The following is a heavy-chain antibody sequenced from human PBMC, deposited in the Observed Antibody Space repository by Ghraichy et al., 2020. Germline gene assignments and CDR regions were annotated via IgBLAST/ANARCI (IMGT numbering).Heavy chain of an antibody. D-gene: IGHD6-6*01. CDR2: ISAYNGNT. J-gene: IGHJ4*02. CDR3: ARVGYSSSVLGLDGY. CDR1: GYTFTSYG. V-gene: IGHV1-18*01. Sequence: ASVKVSCKASGYTFTSYGISWVRQAPGQGLEWMGWISAYNGNTNYAQKLQGRVTMTTDTSTSPAYMELRSLRSDDTAVYYCARVGYSSSVLGLDGYWGQGTLVTVSS.